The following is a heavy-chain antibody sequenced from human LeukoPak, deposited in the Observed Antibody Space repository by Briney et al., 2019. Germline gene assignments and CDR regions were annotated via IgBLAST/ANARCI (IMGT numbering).Heavy chain of an antibody. V-gene: IGHV3-23*01. CDR2: ISGSGGST. CDR1: GFTFSSYA. J-gene: IGHJ4*02. CDR3: AKDYSQWLALDY. Sequence: GGSLRLSCAASGFTFSSYAMSWVRQAPGKGLEWVSAISGSGGSTYYADSAKGRFTISGDNSKNTLYLQMNSLRAEDTAVYYCAKDYSQWLALDYWGQGTLVTVSS. D-gene: IGHD6-19*01.